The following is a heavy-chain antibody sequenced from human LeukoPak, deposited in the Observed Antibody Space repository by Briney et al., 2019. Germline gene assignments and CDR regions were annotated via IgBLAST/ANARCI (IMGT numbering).Heavy chain of an antibody. CDR2: INSDGSST. CDR1: GFTFSSYA. J-gene: IGHJ5*02. V-gene: IGHV3-74*01. Sequence: PGGSLRLSCAASGFTFSSYAMSWVRQAPGKGLVWVSRINSDGSSTSYADSVKGRFTISRDNAKNTLYLQMNSLRAEDTAVYYCARVVGDDSSGYYYPFGWFDPWGQGTLVTVSS. CDR3: ARVVGDDSSGYYYPFGWFDP. D-gene: IGHD3-22*01.